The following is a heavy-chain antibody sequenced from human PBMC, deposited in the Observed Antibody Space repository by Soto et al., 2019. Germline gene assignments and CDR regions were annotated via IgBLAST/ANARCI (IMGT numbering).Heavy chain of an antibody. V-gene: IGHV4-4*02. Sequence: QVQLQESGPGLVKPSGTLSLTCAVSGGSISSSNWWSWVRQPPGKGLEWIGEIYHSGSTNYNPSLKSRVTTSVDKSKNQFSLKLSSVTAADTAVYYCARKYYDSSGFFDYWGQGTLVTVSS. D-gene: IGHD3-22*01. CDR3: ARKYYDSSGFFDY. J-gene: IGHJ4*02. CDR1: GGSISSSNW. CDR2: IYHSGST.